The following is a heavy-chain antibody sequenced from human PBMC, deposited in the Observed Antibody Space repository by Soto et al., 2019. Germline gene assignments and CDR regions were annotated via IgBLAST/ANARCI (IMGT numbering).Heavy chain of an antibody. V-gene: IGHV3-74*01. J-gene: IGHJ6*03. Sequence: EVQLVESGGGLVQPGESLRLSCVASGFTFTNYWMHWVRQAPGKGLVWVSRINPDGSITSHGDSVKGRFTISRDNAKSTLNLQMSSLRAEDTAVYYCARVLRGYYYIDVGGKGTTVTVSS. CDR3: ARVLRGYYYIDV. CDR2: INPDGSIT. CDR1: GFTFTNYW.